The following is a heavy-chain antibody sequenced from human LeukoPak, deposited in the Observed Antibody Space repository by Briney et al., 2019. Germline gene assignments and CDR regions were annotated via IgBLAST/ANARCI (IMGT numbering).Heavy chain of an antibody. CDR3: ARDSVPGSGSYFDY. V-gene: IGHV4-4*07. CDR1: GGSISSHY. D-gene: IGHD1-26*01. J-gene: IGHJ4*02. Sequence: SETLSLTCTVSGGSISSHYWSWIRQPAGKGLEWIGRIYTSGSTNYNPSLKSRVTISVDTSKNQFSLKLSSVTAADTAVYYCARDSVPGSGSYFDYWGQGTLVTVSS. CDR2: IYTSGST.